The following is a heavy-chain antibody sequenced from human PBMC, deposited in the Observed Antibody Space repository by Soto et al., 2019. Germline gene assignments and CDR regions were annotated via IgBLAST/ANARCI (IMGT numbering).Heavy chain of an antibody. J-gene: IGHJ4*02. Sequence: QVQLVESGGGVVQPGRSLRLSCAASGFTFSSYGMQWVRQAPVKGLEWVAVIRYDGSNKYYADSVKGRFTISRDNSKNTLYLQMNSLRAEDTAVYYCARDRYSSGWYDLDYWGQGTLVTVSS. D-gene: IGHD6-19*01. CDR2: IRYDGSNK. CDR3: ARDRYSSGWYDLDY. V-gene: IGHV3-33*01. CDR1: GFTFSSYG.